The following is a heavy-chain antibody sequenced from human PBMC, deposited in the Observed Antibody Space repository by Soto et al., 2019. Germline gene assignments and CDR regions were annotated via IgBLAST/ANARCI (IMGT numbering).Heavy chain of an antibody. Sequence: GASVKVSCKASGYTFTSYYMHWVREAPGQGLEWMGIINPSGGSTSYAQKFQGRVTMTRDTSTSTVYMELSSLRSEDTAVYYCARANYGDYAFDIWGQGTMVTVSS. J-gene: IGHJ3*02. CDR2: INPSGGST. D-gene: IGHD4-17*01. CDR3: ARANYGDYAFDI. CDR1: GYTFTSYY. V-gene: IGHV1-46*01.